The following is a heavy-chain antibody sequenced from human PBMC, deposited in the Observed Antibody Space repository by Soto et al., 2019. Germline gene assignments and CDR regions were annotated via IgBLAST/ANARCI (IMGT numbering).Heavy chain of an antibody. CDR1: GGTFGNYA. D-gene: IGHD6-13*01. Sequence: QVRLVQSGAEVKKTGSSVKVSCKASGGTFGNYAITWLRLAPGQGLEWLGGIIPVFGTVNYAQKFQGRVTITADESTSTAYMELNRLRSEYTAVYYCARDNPYTNSFGNWFDPWGQGTLVIVS. J-gene: IGHJ5*02. CDR2: IIPVFGTV. V-gene: IGHV1-69*01. CDR3: ARDNPYTNSFGNWFDP.